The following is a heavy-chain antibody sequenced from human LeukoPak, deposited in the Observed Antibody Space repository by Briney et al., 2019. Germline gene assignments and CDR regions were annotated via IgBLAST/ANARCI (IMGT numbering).Heavy chain of an antibody. V-gene: IGHV3-21*01. CDR2: ISSSGRYT. CDR1: EFSVGSNY. CDR3: ATLDIVVVPGLTDAFDI. J-gene: IGHJ3*02. D-gene: IGHD2-2*03. Sequence: GGSLRLSCAASEFSVGSNYMTWVRQAPGKGLEWVSSISSSGRYTYYSDSVKGRFTISRDNSKNTLYLQMNSLRAEDTAVYYCATLDIVVVPGLTDAFDIWGQGTMVTVSS.